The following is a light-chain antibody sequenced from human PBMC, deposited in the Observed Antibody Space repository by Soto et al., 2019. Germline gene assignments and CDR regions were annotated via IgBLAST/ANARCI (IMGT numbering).Light chain of an antibody. J-gene: IGLJ3*02. V-gene: IGLV2-14*01. CDR1: SSDVGAYNS. CDR2: DVS. Sequence: QSALTQPASVSGSPGQSITISCTGTSSDVGAYNSVAWYQHNPGKAPKLMIYDVSNRPSGVSSRFSGSKSANTASLSISGLQADDEADYYCGTWDSSLSAGVFGGGTKVTVL. CDR3: GTWDSSLSAGV.